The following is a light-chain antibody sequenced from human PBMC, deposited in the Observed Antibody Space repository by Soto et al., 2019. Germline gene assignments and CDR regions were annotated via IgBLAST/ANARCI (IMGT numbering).Light chain of an antibody. Sequence: QSALTQPASVSGSPGQSITISCTGTSSDVGAYNYVSWYQQHPGKAPKLMIYDVTNRPSGVSSRFSGSKSGNTASLTISGLQAEDEADYYCSSYTSASALAIFGGGTKLTVL. J-gene: IGLJ2*01. CDR1: SSDVGAYNY. CDR2: DVT. CDR3: SSYTSASALAI. V-gene: IGLV2-14*01.